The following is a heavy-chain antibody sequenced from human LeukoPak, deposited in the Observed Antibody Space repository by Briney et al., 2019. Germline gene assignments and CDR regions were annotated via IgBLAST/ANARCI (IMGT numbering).Heavy chain of an antibody. CDR1: GGSFSGYY. Sequence: SETLSLTCAVYGGSFSGYYWTWIRQPPGKGLEWIGEINHSGSTNHNPSLKSRVTISVDTSKNQFSLKLSSVTAAGTAVYYCARGRAVTKYQGLIDYWGQGALVTVSS. CDR3: ARGRAVTKYQGLIDY. D-gene: IGHD4-17*01. J-gene: IGHJ4*02. CDR2: INHSGST. V-gene: IGHV4-34*01.